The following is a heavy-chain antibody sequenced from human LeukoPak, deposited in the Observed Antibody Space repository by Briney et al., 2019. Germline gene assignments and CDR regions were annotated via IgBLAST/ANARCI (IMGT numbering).Heavy chain of an antibody. D-gene: IGHD2-2*01. V-gene: IGHV3-33*01. J-gene: IGHJ5*02. Sequence: GGSPRLSCAASGFTFSNYGMHWVRQAPGKGLEWVAVIWYDGSNKYYADSVKGRFTISRDNSKNTLYLQMNSLRAEDTAVYYCARSRDIVVVFPDFDPWGQGTLVTVSS. CDR1: GFTFSNYG. CDR3: ARSRDIVVVFPDFDP. CDR2: IWYDGSNK.